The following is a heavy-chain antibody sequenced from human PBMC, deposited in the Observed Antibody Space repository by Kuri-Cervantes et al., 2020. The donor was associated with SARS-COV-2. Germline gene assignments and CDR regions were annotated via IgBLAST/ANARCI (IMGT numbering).Heavy chain of an antibody. J-gene: IGHJ4*02. CDR1: GYTLTELS. D-gene: IGHD3-22*01. Sequence: ASVKVSCKVSGYTLTELSMHWVRQAPGQGLEWMGWINPNSGGTNYAQKFQGRVTMTRDTSISTAYMELSRLRSDDTAVYYCARDRGKVVITTGFDYWGQGTLVTVSS. CDR3: ARDRGKVVITTGFDY. CDR2: INPNSGGT. V-gene: IGHV1-2*02.